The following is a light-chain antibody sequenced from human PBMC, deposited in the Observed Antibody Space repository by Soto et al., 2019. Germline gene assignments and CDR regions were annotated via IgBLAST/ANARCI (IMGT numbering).Light chain of an antibody. CDR2: DAS. V-gene: IGKV3-15*01. J-gene: IGKJ4*01. Sequence: EIVMTQSPATLSVSPGERVTLSCRASQSAISNLAWYQQKPGQTPRLLIYDASTRATDIPARFSGSGSGTDNTLTISSLLSEDFAVYYCHQYYKWPLTFGGGTKVDIK. CDR1: QSAISN. CDR3: HQYYKWPLT.